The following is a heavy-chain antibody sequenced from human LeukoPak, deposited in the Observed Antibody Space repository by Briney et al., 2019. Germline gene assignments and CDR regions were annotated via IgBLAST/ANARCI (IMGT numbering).Heavy chain of an antibody. CDR3: AIPYGGNSAFFDY. D-gene: IGHD4-17*01. CDR1: GGSFSGYY. J-gene: IGHJ4*02. Sequence: SETLSLICAVYGGSFSGYYWSWIRQPPGKGLEWIGEINHSGSTNYNPSLKSRVTISVDTSKNQFSLKLSSVTAADTAVYYCAIPYGGNSAFFDYWGQGTLVTVSS. CDR2: INHSGST. V-gene: IGHV4-34*01.